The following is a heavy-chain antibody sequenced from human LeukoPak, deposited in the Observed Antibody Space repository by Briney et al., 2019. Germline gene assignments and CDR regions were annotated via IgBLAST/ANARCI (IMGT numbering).Heavy chain of an antibody. Sequence: GGSLRLSCAASGFTFSSYSMNWVRQAPGKGLEWVSSISSTSRYIYYADSVKGRFTISRDNAKMSLYLQMNSLRVEDTAVYYCATYSTRNAREFQSWGQGTLVTVSS. V-gene: IGHV3-21*01. CDR2: ISSTSRYI. D-gene: IGHD4-11*01. CDR1: GFTFSSYS. J-gene: IGHJ1*01. CDR3: ATYSTRNAREFQS.